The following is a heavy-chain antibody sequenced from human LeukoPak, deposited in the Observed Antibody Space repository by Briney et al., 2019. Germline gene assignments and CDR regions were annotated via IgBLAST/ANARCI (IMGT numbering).Heavy chain of an antibody. J-gene: IGHJ6*02. CDR2: IKSKTDGGTT. CDR1: GFTFSNAW. V-gene: IGHV3-15*07. D-gene: IGHD1-1*01. Sequence: GGSLRLSCAASGFTFSNAWMNWVRKAQGKGLEWVGRIKSKTDGGTTDYAAPVKGRFTISRDDSKNTLYLQMNSLKTEDTAVYYCTTGIQLYGMDVWGQGTTVTVSS. CDR3: TTGIQLYGMDV.